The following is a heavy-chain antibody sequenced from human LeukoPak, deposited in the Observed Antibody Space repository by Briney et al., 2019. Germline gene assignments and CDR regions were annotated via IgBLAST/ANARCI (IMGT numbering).Heavy chain of an antibody. V-gene: IGHV3-7*05. J-gene: IGHJ4*02. Sequence: GGSLRLSCAASGFTFSTYAMTWVRQAPGRGLEWVARIKEDGSDTYCVDSVKGRFTISRDKAKETVYLQMNSLRVEDTAVYYCAREWWYLDYWGQGTLVTVSS. CDR1: GFTFSTYA. CDR3: AREWWYLDY. D-gene: IGHD2-15*01. CDR2: IKEDGSDT.